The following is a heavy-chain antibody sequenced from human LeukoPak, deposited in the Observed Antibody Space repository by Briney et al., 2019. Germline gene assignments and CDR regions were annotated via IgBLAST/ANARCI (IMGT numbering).Heavy chain of an antibody. V-gene: IGHV4-4*02. Sequence: SETLSLTCAVSGGSISSSNWWSWVRQPPGKGLEWIGEIYHSGSTNYNPSLKSRVTISVGTSKNQFSLKLSSVTAADTAVYYCARGTIFGVVFYWGQGTLVTVSS. CDR1: GGSISSSNW. J-gene: IGHJ4*02. CDR3: ARGTIFGVVFY. CDR2: IYHSGST. D-gene: IGHD3-3*01.